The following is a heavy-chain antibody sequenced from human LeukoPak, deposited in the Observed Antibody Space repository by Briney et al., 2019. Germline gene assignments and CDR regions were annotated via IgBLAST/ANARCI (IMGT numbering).Heavy chain of an antibody. J-gene: IGHJ4*02. V-gene: IGHV1-69*06. CDR1: GGTFSSYA. CDR2: IIPIFGTA. Sequence: SVKVSCKASGGTFSSYAISWVRQAPGQGLEWMGGIIPIFGTANYAQKFQGRVTITADKSTSTAYMELSSLRSEDTAVYYCARDCLQGYSYGCPPFDYWGQGTLVTVSS. CDR3: ARDCLQGYSYGCPPFDY. D-gene: IGHD5-18*01.